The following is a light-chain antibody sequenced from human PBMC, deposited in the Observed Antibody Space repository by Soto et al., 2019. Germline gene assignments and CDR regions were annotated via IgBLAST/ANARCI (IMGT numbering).Light chain of an antibody. Sequence: QLVLTQSPSASASLGASVKLTCTLSSGHSSYAIAWHQKQPGKGPRYLMDLNNDGSHTKGDGIPDRFSGSSSGADRYLIISILQSEDEADYYCQTWGTGFQFFGGGTKRTVL. CDR2: LNNDGSH. CDR1: SGHSSYA. J-gene: IGLJ2*01. CDR3: QTWGTGFQF. V-gene: IGLV4-69*01.